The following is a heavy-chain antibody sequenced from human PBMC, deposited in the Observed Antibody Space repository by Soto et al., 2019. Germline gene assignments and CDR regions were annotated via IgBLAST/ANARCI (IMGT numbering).Heavy chain of an antibody. CDR2: IYYSGST. CDR3: ARGGSGSYRYYYYYYMDV. CDR1: GGSISSYY. J-gene: IGHJ6*03. Sequence: QVQLQESGPGLVKPSETLSLTCTVSGGSISSYYWSWIRQPPGKGLEWIGYIYYSGSTNYNPSLKSRVTISVDTSKNQFSLKLSSVTAADTAVYYCARGGSGSYRYYYYYYMDVWGKGTTVTVSS. V-gene: IGHV4-59*01. D-gene: IGHD3-10*01.